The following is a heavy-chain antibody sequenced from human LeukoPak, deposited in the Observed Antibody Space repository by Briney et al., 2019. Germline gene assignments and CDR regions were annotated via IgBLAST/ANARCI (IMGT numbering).Heavy chain of an antibody. D-gene: IGHD6-6*01. CDR1: GGTFSSYA. CDR3: AAYSSSPSWIDP. V-gene: IGHV1-69*04. J-gene: IGHJ5*02. Sequence: SVKVSCKASGGTFSSYAISWVRQAPGQGLEWMGRIIPILGIANYAQKFQGRVTITADKSTSTAYMELSSLRSEDTAVYYCAAYSSSPSWIDPWGQGTLVTVSS. CDR2: IIPILGIA.